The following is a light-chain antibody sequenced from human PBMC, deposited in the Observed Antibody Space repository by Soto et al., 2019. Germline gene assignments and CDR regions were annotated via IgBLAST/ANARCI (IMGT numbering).Light chain of an antibody. CDR3: SSKRSSDTLYV. CDR1: SSDIGGSKS. Sequence: QSALTQPASLSGSPGQSITISCAGTSSDIGGSKSVSWYQQHPGKAPKLIIYEVTYRPSGVSARFSGSKSGNTASLTVSGLQAEDEADYYCSSKRSSDTLYVFGTGTKVTVL. J-gene: IGLJ1*01. CDR2: EVT. V-gene: IGLV2-14*01.